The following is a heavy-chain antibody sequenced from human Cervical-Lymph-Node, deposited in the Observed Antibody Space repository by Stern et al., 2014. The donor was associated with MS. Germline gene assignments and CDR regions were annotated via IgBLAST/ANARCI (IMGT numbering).Heavy chain of an antibody. CDR2: IRTSSSYI. CDR1: GFTFSSYS. J-gene: IGHJ4*02. Sequence: VQLVESGGGLVKPGGSLRLSCAASGFTFSSYSMNWVRQAPGKGLEWVSSIRTSSSYIYYADSVKGRFTISRDNAKNSLYLQMNSLRAEDTAVYYCAREESWIHLWLFDYWGQGTLVTVSS. V-gene: IGHV3-21*01. CDR3: AREESWIHLWLFDY. D-gene: IGHD5-18*01.